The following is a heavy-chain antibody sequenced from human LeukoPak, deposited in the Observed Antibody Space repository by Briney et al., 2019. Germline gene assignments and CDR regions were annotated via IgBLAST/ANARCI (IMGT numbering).Heavy chain of an antibody. CDR1: GFTVSRNY. CDR3: AKRPPYSGYEAHFDY. V-gene: IGHV3-23*01. D-gene: IGHD5-12*01. J-gene: IGHJ4*02. CDR2: ISGSGGST. Sequence: SGGSLRLSCAASGFTVSRNYMSWVRQAPGKGLEWVSAISGSGGSTYYADSVKGRFTISRDNSKNTLYLQMNSLRAEDTAVYYCAKRPPYSGYEAHFDYWGQGTLVTVSS.